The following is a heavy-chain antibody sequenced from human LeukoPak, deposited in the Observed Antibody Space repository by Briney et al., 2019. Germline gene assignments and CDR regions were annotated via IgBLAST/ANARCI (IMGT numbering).Heavy chain of an antibody. D-gene: IGHD3-3*01. CDR3: TGTYYDFWSGYTQLDY. Sequence: KANSYATAYAASVKGRFTISRDDSKNTAYLQMNSLKTEDTAVYYCTGTYYDFWSGYTQLDYWGQGTLVTVSS. V-gene: IGHV3-73*01. J-gene: IGHJ4*02. CDR2: KANSYAT.